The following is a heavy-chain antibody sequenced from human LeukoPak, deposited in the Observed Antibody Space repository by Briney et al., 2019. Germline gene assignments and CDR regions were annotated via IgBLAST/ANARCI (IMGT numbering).Heavy chain of an antibody. V-gene: IGHV1-8*01. Sequence: GASVKVSCKASGYSFTSYDINWVRQATGQGLEWMGWMNPESGNTGYAQKFQGRVTMTRSTSISTAYMELSSLRSEDTAVYYCARVQRVTFPLKYYFDYWGQGTLVTVSS. CDR1: GYSFTSYD. J-gene: IGHJ4*02. CDR2: MNPESGNT. CDR3: ARVQRVTFPLKYYFDY. D-gene: IGHD3-10*01.